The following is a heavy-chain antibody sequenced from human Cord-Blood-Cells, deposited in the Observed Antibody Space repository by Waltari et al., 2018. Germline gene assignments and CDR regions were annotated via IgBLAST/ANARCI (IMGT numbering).Heavy chain of an antibody. V-gene: IGHV4-4*02. Sequence: QVQLQESGPGLVKPSGTLSPTCAVSGGSIRSTNWWSWVRKPPGKGLEWIGEIYHSGSTNYNPSLKSRVTISVDKSKNQFSLKLSSVTAADTAVYYCARGWSSSWYWYFDLWGRGTLVTVSS. D-gene: IGHD6-13*01. CDR1: GGSIRSTNW. CDR2: IYHSGST. J-gene: IGHJ2*01. CDR3: ARGWSSSWYWYFDL.